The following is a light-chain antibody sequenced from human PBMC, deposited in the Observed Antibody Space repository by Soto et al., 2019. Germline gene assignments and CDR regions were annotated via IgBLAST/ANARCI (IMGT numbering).Light chain of an antibody. CDR2: DAS. CDR3: QQYAGSPRT. CDR1: QFVSSNS. V-gene: IGKV3-20*01. Sequence: EIVLTQSPGTLSLSPGERATPSCRASQFVSSNSLAWYQQKRGQAPRLLIHDASSRATGIPDRFSGSGSGTDFTLTISRLEPEDFAVYYCQQYAGSPRTFGQGTKVDIK. J-gene: IGKJ1*01.